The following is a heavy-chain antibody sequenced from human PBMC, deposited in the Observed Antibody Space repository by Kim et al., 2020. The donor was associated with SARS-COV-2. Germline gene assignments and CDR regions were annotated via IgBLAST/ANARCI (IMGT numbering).Heavy chain of an antibody. CDR2: IYYSGST. CDR3: ARAGITIFGVVTHFDY. J-gene: IGHJ4*02. CDR1: GGSISSGGYY. V-gene: IGHV4-31*03. D-gene: IGHD3-3*01. Sequence: SETLSLTFTVSGGSISSGGYYWSWIRQHPGKGLEWIGYIYYSGSTYYNPSLKSRVTISVDTSKNQFSLKLRSVTAADTAVYYCARAGITIFGVVTHFDYWGQGTLVTVSS.